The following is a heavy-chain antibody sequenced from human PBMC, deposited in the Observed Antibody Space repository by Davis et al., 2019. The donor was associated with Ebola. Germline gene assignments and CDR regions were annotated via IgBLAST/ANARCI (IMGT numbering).Heavy chain of an antibody. CDR1: GGSISSGDYY. V-gene: IGHV4-30-4*01. J-gene: IGHJ6*02. D-gene: IGHD3-3*01. CDR2: IYYSGST. CDR3: ARHYYYDFWSGYYERENYYYGMDV. Sequence: PSETLSLTCTVSGGSISSGDYYWSWIRQPPGKGLEWIGYIYYSGSTYYNPSLKSRVTISVETSKNQFSLKLSSVTAADTAVYYCARHYYYDFWSGYYERENYYYGMDVWGQGTTVTVSS.